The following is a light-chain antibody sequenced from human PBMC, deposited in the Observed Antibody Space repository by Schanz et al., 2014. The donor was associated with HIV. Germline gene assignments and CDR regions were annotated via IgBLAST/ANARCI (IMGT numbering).Light chain of an antibody. CDR1: SSDVGGYNY. CDR3: SSYAGSNMGV. CDR2: DVS. J-gene: IGLJ1*01. V-gene: IGLV2-14*01. Sequence: QSALTQPASVSGSPGQSITISCTGTSSDVGGYNYVSWYQQHPGKAPKLMIYDVSNRPSGVSNRFSGSKSGNTASLTISGLQAEDEAEYYCSSYAGSNMGVFGTGTKLTVL.